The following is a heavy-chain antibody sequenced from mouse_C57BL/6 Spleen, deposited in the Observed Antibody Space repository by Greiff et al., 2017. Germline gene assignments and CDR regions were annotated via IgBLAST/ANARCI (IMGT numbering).Heavy chain of an antibody. J-gene: IGHJ1*03. CDR3: ARTPSYWYFDV. CDR2: ISNLAYSI. CDR1: GFTFSDYG. V-gene: IGHV5-15*01. Sequence: EVKVVESGGGLVQPGGSLKLSCAASGFTFSDYGMAWVRQAPRKGPEWVAFISNLAYSIYYADTVTGRFTISRENAKNTLYLEMSSLRSEDAAMYYCARTPSYWYFDVWGTGTTVTVSS.